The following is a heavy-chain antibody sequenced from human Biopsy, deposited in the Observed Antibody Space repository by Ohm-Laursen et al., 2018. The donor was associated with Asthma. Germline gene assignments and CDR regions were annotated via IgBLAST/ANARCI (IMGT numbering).Heavy chain of an antibody. V-gene: IGHV3-23*01. CDR1: GFTFSSYG. Sequence: SLRLSCAASGFTFSSYGMHWVRQAPGKGLEWVSAISGSGGSTYYADSVKGRFTISRDNSKNTLYLQMNSLRAEDTAVYYCAKAERYFDWYRFDPRGQGTLVTVSS. J-gene: IGHJ5*02. D-gene: IGHD3-9*01. CDR3: AKAERYFDWYRFDP. CDR2: ISGSGGST.